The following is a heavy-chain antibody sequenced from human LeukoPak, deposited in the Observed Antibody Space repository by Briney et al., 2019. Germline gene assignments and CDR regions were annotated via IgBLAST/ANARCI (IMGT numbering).Heavy chain of an antibody. Sequence: GGSLRLSCAASGFTFSSYEMNWVRQAPGKGLEWVSYISSSGSTIYYADSAKGRFTISRDNAKNSLYLQMNSLRADDTAVYYCARVGYSSSSIDYWGQGTLVTVSS. D-gene: IGHD6-6*01. CDR1: GFTFSSYE. CDR2: ISSSGSTI. J-gene: IGHJ4*02. V-gene: IGHV3-48*03. CDR3: ARVGYSSSSIDY.